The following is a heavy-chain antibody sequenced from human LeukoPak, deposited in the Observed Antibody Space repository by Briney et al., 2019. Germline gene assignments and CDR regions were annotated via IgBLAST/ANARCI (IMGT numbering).Heavy chain of an antibody. CDR3: ARDLSPDPYCGGDCPPVGAFDI. D-gene: IGHD2-21*02. J-gene: IGHJ3*02. CDR1: GGSISSSSYY. V-gene: IGHV4-39*07. Sequence: SETLSLTCTVSGGSISSSSYYWGWIRQPPGKGLEWIGSIYYSGSTYYNPSLKSRVTISVDTSKNQFSLKLSSVTAADTAVYYCARDLSPDPYCGGDCPPVGAFDIWGQGTMVTVS. CDR2: IYYSGST.